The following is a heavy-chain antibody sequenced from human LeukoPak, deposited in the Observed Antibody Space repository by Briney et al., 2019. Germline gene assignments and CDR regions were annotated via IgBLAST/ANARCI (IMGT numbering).Heavy chain of an antibody. CDR1: GFTFSSYG. CDR2: IWYDGSNK. V-gene: IGHV3-33*01. J-gene: IGHJ4*02. D-gene: IGHD5-18*01. Sequence: GRSLRLSCAASGFTFSSYGMHWVRQAPGKGLEWVAVIWYDGSNKYYADSVKGRFTISRDNYKNTLDLQMNSLRAEDTPLYYCARGHSYGDPFLVGDYWGQGTLVTVSS. CDR3: ARGHSYGDPFLVGDY.